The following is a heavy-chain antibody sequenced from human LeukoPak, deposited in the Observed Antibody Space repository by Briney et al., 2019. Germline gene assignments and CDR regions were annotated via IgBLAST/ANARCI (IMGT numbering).Heavy chain of an antibody. J-gene: IGHJ5*02. CDR1: GGSISSGGYY. Sequence: PSETLSLTCTVCGGSISSGGYYWSWIRQHPGKGLEWIGYIYYSGSTYYNPSLKSRVTISVDTSKNQSSLKLSSVTAADTAVYYCARDGAYYGSGSYSGFDPWGQGTLVTVSS. V-gene: IGHV4-31*03. CDR3: ARDGAYYGSGSYSGFDP. D-gene: IGHD3-10*01. CDR2: IYYSGST.